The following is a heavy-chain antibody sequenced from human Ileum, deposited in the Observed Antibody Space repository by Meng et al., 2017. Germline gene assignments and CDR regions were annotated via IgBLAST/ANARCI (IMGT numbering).Heavy chain of an antibody. CDR2: ISYDGSHK. CDR3: TRDYNDGSGRFDI. CDR1: GFTFGSYA. Sequence: LVGSGGGVVKWGGSLRLSCAASGFTFGSYAMHWVRQAPGKGLEWVAGISYDGSHKFYADSVKGRFAISRDNSENTLFLQMSGPRADDTALYYCTRDYNDGSGRFDIWGQGTLVTVSS. V-gene: IGHV3-30*15. D-gene: IGHD3-22*01. J-gene: IGHJ4*02.